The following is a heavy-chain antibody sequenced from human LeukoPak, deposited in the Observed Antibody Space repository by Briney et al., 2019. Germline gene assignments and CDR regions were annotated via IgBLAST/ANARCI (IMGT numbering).Heavy chain of an antibody. Sequence: ASVKVYCKASGYSLSSNGISWARQAPGQGLEWMGWISDYSGKTKYAQNFQGRVTMTTDTSTNTAYMELRSLRSDDTAVYYCARGGATDYYFDYWGQGTLVTVSS. CDR1: GYSLSSNG. CDR2: ISDYSGKT. CDR3: ARGGATDYYFDY. V-gene: IGHV1-18*01. J-gene: IGHJ4*02. D-gene: IGHD4-4*01.